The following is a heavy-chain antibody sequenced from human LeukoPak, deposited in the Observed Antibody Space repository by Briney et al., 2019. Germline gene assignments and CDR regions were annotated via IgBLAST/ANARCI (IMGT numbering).Heavy chain of an antibody. V-gene: IGHV3-20*04. CDR2: INWNGGST. CDR1: GFTSDDYG. CDR3: ARVSVWPESYFDY. Sequence: GSLRLSCAASGFTSDDYGMSWVRQAPGKGVEWVSGINWNGGSTGYADSVKGRFTISRDNAKNSLYLQMNSLRAEDTALYYCARVSVWPESYFDYWGQGTLVTVSS. J-gene: IGHJ4*02. D-gene: IGHD2/OR15-2a*01.